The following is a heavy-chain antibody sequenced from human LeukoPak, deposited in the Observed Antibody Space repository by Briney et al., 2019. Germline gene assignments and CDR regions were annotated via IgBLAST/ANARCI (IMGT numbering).Heavy chain of an antibody. CDR1: GFTISSGPYY. D-gene: IGHD3-16*01. J-gene: IGHJ5*01. CDR3: ARAWGLHDP. CDR2: IYTSCST. V-gene: IGHV4-61*02. Sequence: PSVNLSLTCTVSGFTISSGPYYWRWLRQPPGKVLVWIGRIYTSCSTNYNHALKSLVTISVGTSKYVYSLKLSCVTAADTALYYCARAWGLHDPWGQGTLVTVSS.